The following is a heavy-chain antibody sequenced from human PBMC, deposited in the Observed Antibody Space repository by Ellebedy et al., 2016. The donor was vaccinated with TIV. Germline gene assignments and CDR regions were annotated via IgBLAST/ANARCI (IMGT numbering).Heavy chain of an antibody. Sequence: GESLKISCAASGFTFSSYSMNWVRQAPGKGLEWVAVISYDGNNKYYADSVKGRFTISRDNSKNTLYLQMNSLRAEDTAVYYCAKRLELRRVPDYWGQGTLGTVSS. J-gene: IGHJ4*02. CDR1: GFTFSSYS. V-gene: IGHV3-30*18. D-gene: IGHD1-7*01. CDR2: ISYDGNNK. CDR3: AKRLELRRVPDY.